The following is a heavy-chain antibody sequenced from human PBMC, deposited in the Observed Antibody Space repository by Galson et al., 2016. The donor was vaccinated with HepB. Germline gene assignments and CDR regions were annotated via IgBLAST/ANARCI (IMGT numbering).Heavy chain of an antibody. V-gene: IGHV3-74*03. CDR2: INPDASIT. D-gene: IGHD6-13*01. Sequence: SLRLSCAASGFAFSNYWMHWVRQAPGKGLVWVARINPDASITTYADPVRGRFTISRDNAKNTLYLQMNSLRVEDTAVYYCTPLEASAGLFDAWGQGTLVTVSS. CDR3: TPLEASAGLFDA. J-gene: IGHJ4*02. CDR1: GFAFSNYW.